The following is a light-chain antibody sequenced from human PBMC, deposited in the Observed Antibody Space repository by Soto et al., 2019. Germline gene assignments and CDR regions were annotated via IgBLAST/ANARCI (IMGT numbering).Light chain of an antibody. Sequence: DIQMTQSPSSLSVSVGDRVTITCRASQDIGSSLGWFQQKPGKAPKSLIYAASTLQVGVPSRSSSSGSGTDFILTISSLQPEDFATYYCQQYNSYPRTFGQGTKVEIK. CDR3: QQYNSYPRT. V-gene: IGKV1-16*01. CDR1: QDIGSS. CDR2: AAS. J-gene: IGKJ1*01.